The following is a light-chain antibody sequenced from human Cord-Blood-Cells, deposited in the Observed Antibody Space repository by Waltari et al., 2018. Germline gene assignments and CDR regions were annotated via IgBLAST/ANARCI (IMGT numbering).Light chain of an antibody. CDR1: SSDVGGYHY. J-gene: IGLJ2*01. CDR3: SSYTSSSTLVV. V-gene: IGLV2-14*01. CDR2: DVS. Sequence: QSALTQPASVSGSPGQSTTISCTGTSSDVGGYHYVSWYQPHPGKAPKLIIYDVSKRPAGVFNHFPGSKSVNTASLTISGLQAEDEADYYCSSYTSSSTLVVFGGGTKLTVL.